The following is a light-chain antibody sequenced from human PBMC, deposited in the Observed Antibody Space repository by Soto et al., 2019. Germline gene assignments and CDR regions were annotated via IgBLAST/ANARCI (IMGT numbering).Light chain of an antibody. CDR1: QSISSW. J-gene: IGKJ1*01. V-gene: IGKV1-5*01. CDR2: DAS. Sequence: DIQMTQSPSTLSASVGDRVTITCRASQSISSWLAWYQQKPGKAPKLLIYDASSLESGVPSRFSGNRSGTEFTLTISSLQPEDFATYYCQQYNSYSWTFGQGTKVDI. CDR3: QQYNSYSWT.